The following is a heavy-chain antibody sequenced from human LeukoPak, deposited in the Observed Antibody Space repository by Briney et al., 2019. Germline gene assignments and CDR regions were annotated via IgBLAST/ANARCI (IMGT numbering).Heavy chain of an antibody. J-gene: IGHJ4*02. CDR3: AGGGVVVPAAIHYFDY. CDR1: GFTFSSYW. V-gene: IGHV3-7*01. D-gene: IGHD2-2*02. CDR2: IKQDGSEK. Sequence: PGGSLRLSCAASGFTFSSYWMSWVRQAPGKGLEWVANIKQDGSEKYYVDSVKGRFTISRDNAKNSLYLQMNSLRAEDTAVYYCAGGGVVVPAAIHYFDYWGQGTLVTVSS.